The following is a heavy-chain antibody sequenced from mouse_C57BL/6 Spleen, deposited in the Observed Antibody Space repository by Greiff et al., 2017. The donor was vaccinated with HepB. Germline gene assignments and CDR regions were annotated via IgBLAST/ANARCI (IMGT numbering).Heavy chain of an antibody. J-gene: IGHJ4*01. CDR3: SRRYDYDGAIDY. Sequence: VKLQQPGAELVRPGSSVKLSCKASGYTFTSYWMHWVKRRPIQGLEWIGNIDPSDSETHYNQKFKDKATLTVDKSSSTAYMQLSSLTSEDSAVYCCSRRYDYDGAIDYWGQGTSVTVSS. CDR2: IDPSDSET. V-gene: IGHV1-52*01. CDR1: GYTFTSYW. D-gene: IGHD2-4*01.